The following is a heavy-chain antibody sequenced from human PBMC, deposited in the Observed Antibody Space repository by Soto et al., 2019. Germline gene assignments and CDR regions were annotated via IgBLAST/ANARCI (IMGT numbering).Heavy chain of an antibody. D-gene: IGHD3-10*01. CDR1: GFTFSSYA. CDR2: ISYDGSNK. J-gene: IGHJ6*02. CDR3: ARDMGLYGMDV. Sequence: WGSLRLSCSASGFTFSSYAMHWFRQAPGKGLEWVAVISYDGSNKYYADSVKGRFTISRDNSKNTLYLQMNSLRAEDTAVYYCARDMGLYGMDVWGQGTTVTVSS. V-gene: IGHV3-30-3*01.